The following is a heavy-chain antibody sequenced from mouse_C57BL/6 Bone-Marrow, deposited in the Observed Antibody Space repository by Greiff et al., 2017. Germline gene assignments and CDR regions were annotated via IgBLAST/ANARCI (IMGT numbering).Heavy chain of an antibody. J-gene: IGHJ3*01. Sequence: EVKLVESGGGLVKPGGSLKLSCAASGFTFSSYAMPWVRQTPEKRLEWVATISDGGSYTYYPANVKGRFTISRDNTKNNLYLQMSHLKSEDTAMYYCARDGWRFAYWGQGTLVTVSA. CDR1: GFTFSSYA. CDR2: ISDGGSYT. D-gene: IGHD2-3*01. CDR3: ARDGWRFAY. V-gene: IGHV5-4*01.